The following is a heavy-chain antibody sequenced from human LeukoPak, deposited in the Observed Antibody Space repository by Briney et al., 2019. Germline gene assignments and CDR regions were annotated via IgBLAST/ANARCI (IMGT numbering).Heavy chain of an antibody. V-gene: IGHV1-3*01. D-gene: IGHD6-13*01. J-gene: IGHJ4*02. Sequence: GASVKVSCKASGYTFTNYAVHWMRQAPGQSLEWMGWINGGSGNTKYSQKFQGRVTIARDTSASTAYMELSSLRSEDTAVYYCARVGAAAGPYYFDYWGQGTLVTVSS. CDR1: GYTFTNYA. CDR2: INGGSGNT. CDR3: ARVGAAAGPYYFDY.